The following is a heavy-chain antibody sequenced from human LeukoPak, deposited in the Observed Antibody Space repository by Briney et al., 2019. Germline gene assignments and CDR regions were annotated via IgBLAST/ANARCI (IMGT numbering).Heavy chain of an antibody. CDR2: ISSSSSYI. Sequence: GGSLRLSCAASGFTFSSYWMSWVRQAPGKRLEWVSSISSSSSYIYYADSVKGRFTISRDNAKNSLYLQMNSLRAEDTAVYYCAREEYCSGGSCYGDNWFDPRGQGTLVTVSS. V-gene: IGHV3-21*01. J-gene: IGHJ5*02. D-gene: IGHD2-15*01. CDR3: AREEYCSGGSCYGDNWFDP. CDR1: GFTFSSYW.